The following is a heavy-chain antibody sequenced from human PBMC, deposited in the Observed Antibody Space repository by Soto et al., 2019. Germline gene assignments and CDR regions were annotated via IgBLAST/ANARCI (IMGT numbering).Heavy chain of an antibody. CDR1: GFRFSTYW. V-gene: IGHV3-7*01. J-gene: IGHJ3*02. CDR2: IKQDANEM. Sequence: EVQVVESGGGLVQPGGSLRLSCAASGFRFSTYWMSWVRQAPGKGLEWLANIKQDANEMYYVDSVKGRFTISGDSAKNSLFLIMDSLRVEDTAVYYCAAYNTSRLAAFDIWGQGTMVIVSS. CDR3: AAYNTSRLAAFDI. D-gene: IGHD1-20*01.